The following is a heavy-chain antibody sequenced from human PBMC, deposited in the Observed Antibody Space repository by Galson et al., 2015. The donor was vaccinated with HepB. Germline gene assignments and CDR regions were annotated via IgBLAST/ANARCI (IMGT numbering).Heavy chain of an antibody. CDR3: ARFSATSFTLNWFDP. CDR1: GYGFSAYW. D-gene: IGHD2-15*01. J-gene: IGHJ5*02. V-gene: IGHV5-51*01. CDR2: IYPDDSKV. Sequence: QSGAEVKEPGESLKISCKGSGYGFSAYWIGWVRQMAGKGLEWMGIIYPDDSKVKYSPSFQGQVTISADKSISTAYLRWSSLKASDNAMYYCARFSATSFTLNWFDPWGQGTLVTVSS.